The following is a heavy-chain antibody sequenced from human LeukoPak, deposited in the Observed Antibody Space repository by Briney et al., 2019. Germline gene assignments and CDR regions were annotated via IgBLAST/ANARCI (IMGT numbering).Heavy chain of an antibody. J-gene: IGHJ6*03. CDR2: IYYSGST. CDR1: GGSISSSSYY. D-gene: IGHD6-6*01. CDR3: ARDYIAARPGKWPDYYYMDV. V-gene: IGHV4-39*07. Sequence: SETLSLTCTVSGGSISSSSYYWGWIRQPPGKGLEWIGSIYYSGSTYYNPSLKSRVTISVDTSKNQFSLKLSSVTAADTAVYYCARDYIAARPGKWPDYYYMDVWGKGTTVTVSS.